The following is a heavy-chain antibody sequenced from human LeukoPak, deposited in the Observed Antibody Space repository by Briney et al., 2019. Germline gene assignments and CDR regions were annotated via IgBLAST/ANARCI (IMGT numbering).Heavy chain of an antibody. D-gene: IGHD3-16*01. Sequence: ASVKVSCKASGYTFTSYYMHWVRQAPGQGLEWMGIINPSGGSTSYAQKFQGRVTMTRDTSTSTVYMELSSLRAEDTAVYYCARVGPGGAGGIWGQGTMVTVSS. CDR1: GYTFTSYY. CDR2: INPSGGST. V-gene: IGHV1-46*01. J-gene: IGHJ3*02. CDR3: ARVGPGGAGGI.